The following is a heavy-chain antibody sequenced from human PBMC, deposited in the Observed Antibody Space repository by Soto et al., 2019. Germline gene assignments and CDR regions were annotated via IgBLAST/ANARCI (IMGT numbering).Heavy chain of an antibody. V-gene: IGHV1-2*02. CDR1: GYPFSDYY. CDR3: TRPRTNGSTRYDWLNP. CDR2: IDPKNGAT. D-gene: IGHD1-1*01. J-gene: IGHJ5*02. Sequence: GASVKVSCKASGYPFSDYYLHWVRLAPGQGLEWMGWIDPKNGATKFAQKFEGRVTLTRGTSIMTVYMELSGLTSDDTAVYFCTRPRTNGSTRYDWLNPWGQGTRVTVYS.